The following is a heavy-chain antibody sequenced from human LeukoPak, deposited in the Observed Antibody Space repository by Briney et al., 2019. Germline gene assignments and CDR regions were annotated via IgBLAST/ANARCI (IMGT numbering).Heavy chain of an antibody. CDR1: GFTFSSYA. D-gene: IGHD2/OR15-2a*01. CDR2: IIPILGIA. V-gene: IGHV1-69*04. J-gene: IGHJ6*02. Sequence: GGSLRLSCAASGFTFSSYAISWVRQAPGQGLEWMGRIIPILGIANYAQKFQGRVTITADKSTSTAYMELSSLRSEDTAVYYCAREGNRGMDVWGQGTTVTVSS. CDR3: AREGNRGMDV.